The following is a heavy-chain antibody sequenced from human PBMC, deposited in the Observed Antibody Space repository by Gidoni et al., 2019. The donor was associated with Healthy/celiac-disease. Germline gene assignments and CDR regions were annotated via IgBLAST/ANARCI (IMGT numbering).Heavy chain of an antibody. CDR3: ARMNYYDSSGYYYYYYYGMDV. CDR2: IYYSGST. D-gene: IGHD3-22*01. V-gene: IGHV4-39*01. Sequence: QLQLQESGPGLVKPSETLSLTCTVSVCSIRSSSYYWGWIRQPPGKGLEWIGSIYYSGSTYYNPSLKSLVTISVDTSKSQFSLKLSSVTAADTAVYYWARMNYYDSSGYYYYYYYGMDVWGQGTTVTVSS. CDR1: VCSIRSSSYY. J-gene: IGHJ6*02.